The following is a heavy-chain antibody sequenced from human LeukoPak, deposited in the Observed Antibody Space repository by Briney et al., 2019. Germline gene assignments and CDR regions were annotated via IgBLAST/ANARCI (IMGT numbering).Heavy chain of an antibody. Sequence: QAGGSLRLSCAASGFTFSSYGMHWVRQAPGKGLEWVAVIWYDGSNKYYADSVKGRFTISRDNSKNTLYLQMNSLRAEDTAVYYCARDEQQLVLSPHHYGMDVWGQGTTVTVSS. D-gene: IGHD6-13*01. J-gene: IGHJ6*02. CDR3: ARDEQQLVLSPHHYGMDV. CDR2: IWYDGSNK. CDR1: GFTFSSYG. V-gene: IGHV3-33*01.